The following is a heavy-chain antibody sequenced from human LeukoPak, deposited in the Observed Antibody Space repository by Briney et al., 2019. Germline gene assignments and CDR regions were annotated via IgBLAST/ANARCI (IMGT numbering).Heavy chain of an antibody. CDR2: INPNSGGT. CDR1: GYTFTCYY. J-gene: IGHJ4*02. D-gene: IGHD3-22*01. CDR3: ARDSDSTGNYLDYLDY. Sequence: ASVKVSCKASGYTFTCYYMHWVRQAPGQGLEWMGCINPNSGGTNYAQKFQGRITVTTDTSTSTAYMELRSLRSDDTAVYYCARDSDSTGNYLDYLDYWGQGTLVTVSS. V-gene: IGHV1-2*02.